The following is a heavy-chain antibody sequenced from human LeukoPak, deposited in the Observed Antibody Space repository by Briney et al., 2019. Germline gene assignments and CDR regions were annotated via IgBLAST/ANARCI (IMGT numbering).Heavy chain of an antibody. CDR2: IIPIFGTA. D-gene: IGHD1-26*01. CDR1: GGTFSSYA. J-gene: IGHJ4*02. CDR3: ARVGGSYSHHFDY. V-gene: IGHV1-69*01. Sequence: GSSVEVSCKASGGTFSSYAISWVRQAPGQGLEWMGGIIPIFGTANYAQKFQGRVTITADESTSTAYMELSSLRSEDTAVYYCARVGGSYSHHFDYWGQGTLVTVSS.